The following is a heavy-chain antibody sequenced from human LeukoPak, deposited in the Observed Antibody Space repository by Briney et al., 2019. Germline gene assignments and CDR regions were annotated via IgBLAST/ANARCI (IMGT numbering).Heavy chain of an antibody. D-gene: IGHD2-21*02. Sequence: GGSLRLSCAGSGFTFSSYAMHWVHQAPGKGLEWGAVISYDGSNKYYADCVKGRFTISRDNSQNTLYLQLTSLRAEDTAVYYCARAGCGGDCYSEFQHRGQGTLVTVSS. V-gene: IGHV3-30-3*01. CDR3: ARAGCGGDCYSEFQH. CDR2: ISYDGSNK. CDR1: GFTFSSYA. J-gene: IGHJ1*01.